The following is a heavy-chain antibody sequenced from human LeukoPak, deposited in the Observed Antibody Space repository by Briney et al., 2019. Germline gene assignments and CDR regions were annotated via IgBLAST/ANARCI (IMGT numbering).Heavy chain of an antibody. CDR2: IKSKTDGGTT. J-gene: IGHJ4*02. V-gene: IGHV3-15*01. Sequence: GGSLRLSCAASGFTFSSYSMNWVRQAPGKGLEWVGRIKSKTDGGTTDYAAPVKGRFTISRDDSKNTLYLQMNSLKTEDTAVYYCTTAPGVIAAAGIIDYWGQGTLVTVSS. CDR3: TTAPGVIAAAGIIDY. CDR1: GFTFSSYS. D-gene: IGHD6-13*01.